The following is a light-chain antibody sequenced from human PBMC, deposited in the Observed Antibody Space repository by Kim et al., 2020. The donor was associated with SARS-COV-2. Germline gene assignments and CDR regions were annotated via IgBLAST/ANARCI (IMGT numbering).Light chain of an antibody. J-gene: IGKJ1*01. CDR2: VVS. V-gene: IGKV1-39*01. CDR3: QQSYSTTWT. Sequence: ASVGDRVTITCRASQSFGTFLNWYQQRPGKAPKLLIYVVSSLQSGVPSRFSGSGSGADFTLTISSLQPEDFATYYCQQSYSTTWTFGQGTKVDIK. CDR1: QSFGTF.